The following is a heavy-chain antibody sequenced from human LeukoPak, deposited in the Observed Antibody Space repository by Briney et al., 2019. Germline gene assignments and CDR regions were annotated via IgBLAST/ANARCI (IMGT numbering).Heavy chain of an antibody. CDR2: INSVGSST. D-gene: IGHD4-17*01. CDR1: GFTFSSYW. CDR3: ARDQSYGDYVFDY. Sequence: GGSLRLSCAASGFTFSSYWMHWVRQAPGKGLVWVSRINSVGSSTSYADSVKGRFTISRDNAKNTLYLQMNSLRAEDTAVYYCARDQSYGDYVFDYWGQGTLVTVSS. V-gene: IGHV3-74*01. J-gene: IGHJ4*02.